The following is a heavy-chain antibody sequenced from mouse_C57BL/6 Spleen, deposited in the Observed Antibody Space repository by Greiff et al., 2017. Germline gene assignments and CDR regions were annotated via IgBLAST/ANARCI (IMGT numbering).Heavy chain of an antibody. CDR1: GYTFTSYG. CDR2: IYPRSGNT. J-gene: IGHJ3*01. D-gene: IGHD2-4*01. Sequence: VQLQQSGAELARPGASVKLSCKASGYTFTSYGISWVKQRTGQGLEWIGEIYPRSGNTYYNEKFRGKATLTADKSSSTAYMELRSLTSEDSAVYFCARRGYDYDGTAFAYWGQGTLVTVSA. V-gene: IGHV1-81*01. CDR3: ARRGYDYDGTAFAY.